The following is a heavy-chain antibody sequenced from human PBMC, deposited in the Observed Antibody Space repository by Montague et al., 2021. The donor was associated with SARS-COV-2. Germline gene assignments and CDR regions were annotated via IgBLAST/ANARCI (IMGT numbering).Heavy chain of an antibody. D-gene: IGHD6-6*01. V-gene: IGHV4-4*07. J-gene: IGHJ4*02. CDR2: VTTSGTT. CDR1: GGSITGFS. Sequence: SETLSLTCAVSGGSITGFSWSWVRQPAGKGLEWIGRVTTSGTTNXSPSLRSRVTMSVATSKNQFSLNLNSVTAADTAIYYCARTPTRPLSLDSWGQGTLVTVSS. CDR3: ARTPTRPLSLDS.